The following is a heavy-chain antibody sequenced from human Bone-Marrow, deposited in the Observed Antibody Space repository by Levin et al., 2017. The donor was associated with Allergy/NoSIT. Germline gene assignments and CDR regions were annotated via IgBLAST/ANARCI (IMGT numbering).Heavy chain of an antibody. CDR1: GGTFSSYA. Sequence: SVKVSCKASGGTFSSYAISWVRQAPGQGLEWMGGIIPIFGTANYAQKFQGRVTITADESTSTAYMELSSLRSEDTAVYYCARGNVRSITMVQGVKPQRNAFDIWGQGTMVTVSS. CDR3: ARGNVRSITMVQGVKPQRNAFDI. J-gene: IGHJ3*02. V-gene: IGHV1-69*13. CDR2: IIPIFGTA. D-gene: IGHD3-10*01.